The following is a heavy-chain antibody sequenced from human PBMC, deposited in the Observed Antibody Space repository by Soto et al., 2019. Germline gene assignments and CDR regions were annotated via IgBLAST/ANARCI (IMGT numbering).Heavy chain of an antibody. V-gene: IGHV5-51*01. Sequence: DVQLVQSGAEVKKPGESLKISCKGSGYDFPMYGIGWVRQMPGKGLEWMGVIYPDDSESIYSPSFQGQVTISADKSTTTAHLQWSSLKASDTAMYYCARLERDCTGGSCYSGGVDYWGQGTLLTVSP. D-gene: IGHD2-15*01. J-gene: IGHJ4*02. CDR1: GYDFPMYG. CDR3: ARLERDCTGGSCYSGGVDY. CDR2: IYPDDSES.